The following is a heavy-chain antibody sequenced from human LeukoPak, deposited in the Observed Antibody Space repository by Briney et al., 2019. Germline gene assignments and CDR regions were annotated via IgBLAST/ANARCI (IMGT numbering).Heavy chain of an antibody. CDR2: MNPNRGDT. CDR1: GYSFTGYY. J-gene: IGHJ4*02. Sequence: ASVKVSCKASGYSFTGYYIHWMRQAPGQGLEWMGCMNPNRGDTSYAQKFQGRVTMTRDTPINTAYMELNGLTSDDTAVYYCGRRRIDCSDTGCYVDYWGQGTWSPSPQ. CDR3: GRRRIDCSDTGCYVDY. D-gene: IGHD2-15*01. V-gene: IGHV1-2*02.